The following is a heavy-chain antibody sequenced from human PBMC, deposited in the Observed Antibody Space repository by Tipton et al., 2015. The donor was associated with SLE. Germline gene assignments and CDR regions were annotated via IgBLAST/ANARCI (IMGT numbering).Heavy chain of an antibody. D-gene: IGHD2-2*01. CDR2: IYYSGST. J-gene: IGHJ6*03. CDR3: ARVPAVYYYYMDV. Sequence: TLSLTCTVSGGSISSSSYYWGWIRQPPGKGLEWIGSIYYSGSTYYNPSLKSRVTISVDTSKNQFSLKLSSVTAADTAVYYCARVPAVYYYYMDVWGKGTTVTVSS. CDR1: GGSISSSSYY. V-gene: IGHV4-39*07.